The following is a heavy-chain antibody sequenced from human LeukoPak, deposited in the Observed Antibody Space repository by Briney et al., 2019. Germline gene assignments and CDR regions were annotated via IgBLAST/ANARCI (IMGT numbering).Heavy chain of an antibody. V-gene: IGHV4-59*01. D-gene: IGHD3-10*01. CDR1: GGSISSYY. CDR2: IYYSGST. Sequence: SETLSLTCTVSGGSISSYYWSWIRQPPGKGLEWVGYIYYSGSTNYNPSLKSRVTISVDTSKNQFSLNLSSVTAADTAVYYCARATEPYGSGSYPDYWGXXTLVTVSS. CDR3: ARATEPYGSGSYPDY. J-gene: IGHJ4*02.